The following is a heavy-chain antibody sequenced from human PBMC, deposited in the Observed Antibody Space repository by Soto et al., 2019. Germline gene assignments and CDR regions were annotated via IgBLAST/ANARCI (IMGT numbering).Heavy chain of an antibody. CDR2: ISGSGGST. Sequence: PGGSLRLSCAASGFTFSSYAMSWVRQAPGKGLEWVSAISGSGGSTYYADSVKGRFTISRDNSKNTLYLQMNSLRAEDTAVYYCAKGSYYDFWSGYYTGYYYYGMDVWGQGTTVTVSS. J-gene: IGHJ6*02. D-gene: IGHD3-3*01. V-gene: IGHV3-23*01. CDR1: GFTFSSYA. CDR3: AKGSYYDFWSGYYTGYYYYGMDV.